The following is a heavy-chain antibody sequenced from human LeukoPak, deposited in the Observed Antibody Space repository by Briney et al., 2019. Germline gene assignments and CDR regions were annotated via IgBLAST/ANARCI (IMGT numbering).Heavy chain of an antibody. V-gene: IGHV3-7*05. CDR2: IKQDGGEK. Sequence: PGGSLRLSCAADAFTFSTQWMSWVRQAPGKGLEWVANIKQDGGEKYYVDSVKGRFTISRDNAQNSLYLHMNSLRAEDTAVYFCARWGYSSGWYWFDSWGQGTLVTVSS. CDR3: ARWGYSSGWYWFDS. J-gene: IGHJ5*01. D-gene: IGHD6-19*01. CDR1: AFTFSTQW.